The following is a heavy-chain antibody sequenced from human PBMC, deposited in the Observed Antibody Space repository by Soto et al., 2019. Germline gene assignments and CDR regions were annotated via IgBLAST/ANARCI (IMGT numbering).Heavy chain of an antibody. J-gene: IGHJ5*02. Sequence: ASVKVSCKASGYTFTSYGISWVRQAPGQGLECMGWISAYNGNTNYAQKLQGRVTMTTDTSTSTAYMALRSLRSDDTAVYYCARIGRNCSSTSCYSWFDPWGQGTLVTVSS. V-gene: IGHV1-18*04. CDR3: ARIGRNCSSTSCYSWFDP. CDR2: ISAYNGNT. CDR1: GYTFTSYG. D-gene: IGHD2-2*02.